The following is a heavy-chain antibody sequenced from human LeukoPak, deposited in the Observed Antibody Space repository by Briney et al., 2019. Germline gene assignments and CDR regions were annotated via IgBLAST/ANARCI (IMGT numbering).Heavy chain of an antibody. CDR2: IYTGGNT. D-gene: IGHD6-19*01. Sequence: GGSLRLSCAASGFIVSSNYMNWVRQAPGKGLEWVSVIYTGGNTYYADSVKGRFTISRDNSKNTLYLQMHSLRAKDTAVYYCASPSSGQSFDIWGQGTMVTVSS. J-gene: IGHJ3*02. V-gene: IGHV3-53*01. CDR1: GFIVSSNY. CDR3: ASPSSGQSFDI.